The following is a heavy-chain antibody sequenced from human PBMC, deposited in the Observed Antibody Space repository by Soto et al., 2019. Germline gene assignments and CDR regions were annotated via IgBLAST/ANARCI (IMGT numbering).Heavy chain of an antibody. Sequence: QVQLQESGPGLVKPSQTLSLTCTVSGGSISSGGYYWSWIRQHPGKGLEWIGYIYYSGSTYYNPSLTSRVTISVDTSKNQFPLKLSSVTAADTAVYYCARYCSGGSCYSSHFDYWGQGTLVTVSS. D-gene: IGHD2-15*01. CDR3: ARYCSGGSCYSSHFDY. V-gene: IGHV4-31*03. CDR1: GGSISSGGYY. CDR2: IYYSGST. J-gene: IGHJ4*02.